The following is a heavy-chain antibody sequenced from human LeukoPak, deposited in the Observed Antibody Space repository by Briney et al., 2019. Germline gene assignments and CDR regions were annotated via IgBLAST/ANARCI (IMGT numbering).Heavy chain of an antibody. D-gene: IGHD2/OR15-2a*01. CDR3: ARGIYSYSTLLDY. Sequence: ASVKVSCKASGYIFSDYYMHWVRQAPGQGLEWMGWINPNSGATYYAQKFQGRVAMTRDRAISTVYMELSSLGSDDTAVHYCARGIYSYSTLLDYWGQGTLVTVSS. CDR1: GYIFSDYY. CDR2: INPNSGAT. V-gene: IGHV1-2*02. J-gene: IGHJ4*02.